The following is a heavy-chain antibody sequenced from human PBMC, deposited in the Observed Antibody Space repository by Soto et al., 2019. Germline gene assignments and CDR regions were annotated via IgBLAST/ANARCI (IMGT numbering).Heavy chain of an antibody. J-gene: IGHJ6*02. CDR2: IYYSGST. V-gene: IGHV4-39*01. D-gene: IGHD4-17*01. CDR1: GGYISSSSYY. CDR3: ATHGDYGDYYYYGMDV. Sequence: PSETLSLTYTVSGGYISSSSYYWGWIRQPPGKGLEWIGSIYYSGSTYYNPSLKSRVTISVDTSKNQFSLKLSSVTAADTAVYYCATHGDYGDYYYYGMDVWGQGTTVTVSS.